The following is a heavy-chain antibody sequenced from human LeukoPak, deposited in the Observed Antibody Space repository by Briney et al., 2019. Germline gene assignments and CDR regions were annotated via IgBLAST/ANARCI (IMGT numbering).Heavy chain of an antibody. Sequence: PGGSLRLSCAASGFTFSSYSMNWVRQAPGKGLEWVSSISSSSGYIYYADSVKGRFTISRDNAKNSLYLQMNSLRAEDTAVYYCARGPYSSSWYDWFDPWGQGTLVTVSS. D-gene: IGHD6-13*01. CDR3: ARGPYSSSWYDWFDP. J-gene: IGHJ5*02. CDR1: GFTFSSYS. V-gene: IGHV3-21*01. CDR2: ISSSSGYI.